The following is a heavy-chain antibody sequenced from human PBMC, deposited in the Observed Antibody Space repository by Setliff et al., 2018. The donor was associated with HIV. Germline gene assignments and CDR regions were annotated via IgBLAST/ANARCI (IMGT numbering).Heavy chain of an antibody. CDR1: GASLDPNNDF. J-gene: IGHJ4*02. D-gene: IGHD3-16*01. CDR3: AKVSGGGGPRQYFAS. V-gene: IGHV4-39*02. Sequence: PSETLSLTCRVSGASLDPNNDFWAWLRQSPGNGLEWIGTLSFSGTFYYSPSLESRVILFSDTPKRSFSLKLRSVTAADAAVYYGAKVSGGGGPRQYFASWGQGAQVTVSS. CDR2: LSFSGTF.